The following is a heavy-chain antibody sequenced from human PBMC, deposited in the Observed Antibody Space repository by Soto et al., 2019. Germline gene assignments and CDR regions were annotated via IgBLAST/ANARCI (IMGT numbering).Heavy chain of an antibody. CDR1: GGSISSSSYY. D-gene: IGHD6-13*01. Sequence: PSETLSLTCTVSGGSISSSSYYWGWIRQPPGKGLEWIGSIYYSGSTYYNPSLKSRVTISVDKSKNQFSLKLSSVTAADTAVYYCARLSLMYSSSWYAFDYWGQGTLVTVSS. V-gene: IGHV4-39*01. J-gene: IGHJ4*02. CDR2: IYYSGST. CDR3: ARLSLMYSSSWYAFDY.